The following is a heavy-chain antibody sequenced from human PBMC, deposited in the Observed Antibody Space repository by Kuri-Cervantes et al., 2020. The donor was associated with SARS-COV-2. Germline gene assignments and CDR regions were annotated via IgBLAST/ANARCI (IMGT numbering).Heavy chain of an antibody. CDR2: INHSGST. V-gene: IGHV4-34*01. D-gene: IGHD6-6*01. CDR3: AREIRRAARRGGLGY. CDR1: GGSFSGYY. J-gene: IGHJ4*02. Sequence: GSLRLSCAVYGGSFSGYYWSWIRQPPGKGLEWIGEINHSGSTNYNPSLKSRVTISVDTSKNQFSLKLSSVTAADTAVYYCAREIRRAARRGGLGYWCQGTLVTVSS.